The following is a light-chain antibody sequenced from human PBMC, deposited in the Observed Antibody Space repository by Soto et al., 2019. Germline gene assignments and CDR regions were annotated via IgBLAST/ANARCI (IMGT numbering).Light chain of an antibody. J-gene: IGLJ1*01. Sequence: QSVLTQPPSASGSPGQSVAISCTGTTSDVGGYNFVSWYQQHPGKAPKLLIYDVNKRPSGVPDRFSGSKSGNTASLTISGLQAEDEADYYCSAHGGSNPYVFGTGTKVTVL. CDR1: TSDVGGYNF. CDR2: DVN. CDR3: SAHGGSNPYV. V-gene: IGLV2-8*01.